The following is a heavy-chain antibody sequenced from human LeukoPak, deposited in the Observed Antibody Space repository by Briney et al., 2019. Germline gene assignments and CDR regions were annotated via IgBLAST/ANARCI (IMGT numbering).Heavy chain of an antibody. D-gene: IGHD1-1*01. CDR3: TRLNSGHNDAGS. V-gene: IGHV4-4*02. Sequence: SETLSLTCTVSGDSINSLDLWSWVRQPPGKGLEWIGEMYLSGTTHSNPSVKSRVTISIDKSRNQFFLNLSSVTAADTAVYYCTRLNSGHNDAGSWGQGTLVTVSS. J-gene: IGHJ4*02. CDR2: MYLSGTT. CDR1: GDSINSLDL.